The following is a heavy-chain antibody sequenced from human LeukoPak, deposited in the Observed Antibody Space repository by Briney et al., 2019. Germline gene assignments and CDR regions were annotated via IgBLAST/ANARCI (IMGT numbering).Heavy chain of an antibody. D-gene: IGHD1-26*01. CDR1: GGTFSSYA. V-gene: IGHV1-69*13. CDR2: IIPIFGTA. Sequence: SVKVSCKASGGTFSSYAISWVRQAPGQGLEWMGGIIPIFGTANYAQKFQGRVTITADESTSTAYMELSSLRSEDTAVYYCARGGVGATPTDYWGQGTLVTVSS. J-gene: IGHJ4*02. CDR3: ARGGVGATPTDY.